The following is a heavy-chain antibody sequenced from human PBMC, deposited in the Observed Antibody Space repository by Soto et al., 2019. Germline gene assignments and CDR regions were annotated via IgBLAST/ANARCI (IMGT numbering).Heavy chain of an antibody. CDR2: IWYDGSNK. Sequence: GGSLRLSCAASGFTFSSYGMHWVRQAPGKGLEWVAVIWYDGSNKYYADSVKGRFTISRDNSKNTLYLQMNSLRAEDTAVYYCARVEGATRNDYYYYGMDVWGQGTTVTVSS. CDR1: GFTFSSYG. D-gene: IGHD1-26*01. V-gene: IGHV3-33*01. CDR3: ARVEGATRNDYYYYGMDV. J-gene: IGHJ6*02.